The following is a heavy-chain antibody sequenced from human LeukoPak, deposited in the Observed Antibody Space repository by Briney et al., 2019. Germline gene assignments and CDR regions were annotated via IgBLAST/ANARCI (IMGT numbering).Heavy chain of an antibody. CDR1: GGSLSSYY. CDR2: IYYSGST. D-gene: IGHD5-24*01. V-gene: IGHV4-59*13. J-gene: IGHJ4*02. Sequence: SETLSLTCTVSGGSLSSYYWSWIRQPLGKGLEWIGYIYYSGSTNYNPSLKSRVTISVDTSKNQFSLKLSSVTAADTAVYYCASQRWLQLGYFDYWGQGTLVTVSS. CDR3: ASQRWLQLGYFDY.